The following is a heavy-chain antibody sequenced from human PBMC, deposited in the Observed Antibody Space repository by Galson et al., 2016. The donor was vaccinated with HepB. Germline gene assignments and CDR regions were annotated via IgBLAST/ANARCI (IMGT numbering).Heavy chain of an antibody. Sequence: SLRLSCAASGFTFGDYDMHWVRQPTGKGLEWVSAIGRSGDKHYPDSVKGRFTISRENAENTLYLQMNSLGAGDTAVYYCARDFSGHGLDVWGQGTTVTVSS. CDR1: GFTFGDYD. CDR3: ARDFSGHGLDV. V-gene: IGHV3-13*01. J-gene: IGHJ6*02. CDR2: IGRSGDK. D-gene: IGHD2-15*01.